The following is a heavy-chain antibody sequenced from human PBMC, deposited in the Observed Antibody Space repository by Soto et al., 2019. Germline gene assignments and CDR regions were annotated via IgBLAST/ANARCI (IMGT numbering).Heavy chain of an antibody. D-gene: IGHD2-15*01. Sequence: QVQLVQSGAEAQKPGSSVKVSCKTSGGTLSNFGISWVRQAPGQGPEWMGGIIPIFGTRNYAQKFQGRVTITADESTSAVYMELRSLRSEDTAVDYCARDCRGGPCYSVPWYFDLWGRGTLITVSS. CDR2: IIPIFGTR. J-gene: IGHJ2*01. CDR3: ARDCRGGPCYSVPWYFDL. V-gene: IGHV1-69*01. CDR1: GGTLSNFG.